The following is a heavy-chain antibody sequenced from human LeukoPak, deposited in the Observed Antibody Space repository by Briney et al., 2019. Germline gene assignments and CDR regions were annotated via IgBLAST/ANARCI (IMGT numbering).Heavy chain of an antibody. Sequence: GGSLRLSCAASGFTFSSYAMSWVRQVPGKGLEWVSAISGSGGSTYYADSVKGRFTISRDNSKNTMYLQMNSLRAEDTAVYYCAKDTLPLYGSGSYYNSYFDYWGQGTLVTVSS. CDR3: AKDTLPLYGSGSYYNSYFDY. CDR2: ISGSGGST. CDR1: GFTFSSYA. D-gene: IGHD3-10*01. V-gene: IGHV3-23*01. J-gene: IGHJ4*02.